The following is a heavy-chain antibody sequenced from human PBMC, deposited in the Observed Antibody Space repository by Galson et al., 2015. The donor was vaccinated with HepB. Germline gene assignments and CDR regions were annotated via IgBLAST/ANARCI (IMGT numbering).Heavy chain of an antibody. CDR1: EYTFTGYY. Sequence: SVKVSCKASEYTFTGYYMHWVRQAPGQGLEWMGWINPNSGGTNYAQKFQGRVTMTRDTSISTAYMELSRLRSDDTAVYYCARVHCSSTSCYTTPFDYWGQGTLVTVSS. CDR2: INPNSGGT. D-gene: IGHD2-2*02. V-gene: IGHV1-2*02. J-gene: IGHJ4*02. CDR3: ARVHCSSTSCYTTPFDY.